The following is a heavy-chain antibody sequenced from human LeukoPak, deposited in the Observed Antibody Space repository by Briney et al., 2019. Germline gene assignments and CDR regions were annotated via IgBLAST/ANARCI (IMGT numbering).Heavy chain of an antibody. V-gene: IGHV3-15*01. CDR2: IKSKTDGGTT. CDR1: GFTFSTYW. D-gene: IGHD6-19*01. Sequence: GGSLRLSCAAFGFTFSTYWMHCARQAPGKGLEWVGRIKSKTDGGTTDYAAPVKGRFTISRDDSKNTLYLQMNSLKTEDTAVYYCTIVTVAVAGSSFDYWGQGTLVTVSS. J-gene: IGHJ4*02. CDR3: TIVTVAVAGSSFDY.